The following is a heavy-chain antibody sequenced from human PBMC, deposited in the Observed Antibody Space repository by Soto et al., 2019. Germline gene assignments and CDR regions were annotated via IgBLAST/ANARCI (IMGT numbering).Heavy chain of an antibody. J-gene: IGHJ4*02. D-gene: IGHD5-12*01. CDR2: IVPVFGRP. V-gene: IGHV1-69*13. CDR3: AREGSGYNF. Sequence: SVKLSCKASGYTFTSYGISWVRQAPGQGLEWMGWIVPVFGRPNYAQRFRGRLTITADESTSTGYMELISLRSDDTAVYYCAREGSGYNFWGQGTQVTVSS. CDR1: GYTFTSYG.